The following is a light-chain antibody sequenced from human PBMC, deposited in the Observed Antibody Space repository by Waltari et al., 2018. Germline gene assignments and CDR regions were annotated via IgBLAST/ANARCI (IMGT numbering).Light chain of an antibody. V-gene: IGKV3-20*01. CDR3: QQYGNSPRT. CDR1: QSIRSSY. CDR2: GAS. J-gene: IGKJ1*01. Sequence: EIVLTQSPGTLSLSPEERATLSCRVSQSIRSSYLAWYQQKPGQAPRRLIYGASSRATGIPDRFSGSESGTDVTLTISRLEPEDFAVYYCQQYGNSPRTFGQGTKVEFK.